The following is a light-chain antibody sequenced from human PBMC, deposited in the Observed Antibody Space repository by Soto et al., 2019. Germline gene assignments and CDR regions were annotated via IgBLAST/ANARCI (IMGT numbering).Light chain of an antibody. V-gene: IGKV1-39*01. J-gene: IGKJ2*01. Sequence: DIQMTQSPSSLSTSVGDRVTITCRASQNINKYLNWYQQKPGKVPKLLIHGASNLQSGVSSRFSGSGFGTDFSLTISDLQPEDFATYYCQQTFSTLWTFGPGTKLEIK. CDR3: QQTFSTLWT. CDR1: QNINKY. CDR2: GAS.